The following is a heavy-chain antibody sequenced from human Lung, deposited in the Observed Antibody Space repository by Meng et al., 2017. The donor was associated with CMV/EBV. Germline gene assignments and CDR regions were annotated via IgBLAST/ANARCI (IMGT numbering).Heavy chain of an antibody. J-gene: IGHJ6*02. CDR2: IWYDGINK. D-gene: IGHD3-3*01. V-gene: IGHV3-33*06. CDR1: GFIFSDYA. Sequence: GGXXRLSCAASGFIFSDYAMHWVRQAPGKGLEWVSLIWYDGINKYYADSVKGRFTISRDNSKNTLFLDIKSLRADDTAIYYCAKRAQATICGVVGIMDVWXQGTXVTVSS. CDR3: AKRAQATICGVVGIMDV.